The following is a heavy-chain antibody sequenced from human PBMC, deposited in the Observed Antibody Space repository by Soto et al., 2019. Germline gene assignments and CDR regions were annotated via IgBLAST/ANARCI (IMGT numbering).Heavy chain of an antibody. J-gene: IGHJ6*01. CDR3: ARAYSDILTVYQDYYYYGMYV. D-gene: IGHD3-9*01. Sequence: SVKVSCKASGGTFSSYAISWVRQAPGQGLEWMGGIIPIFGTANYAQKFQGRVTITADKSTSTAYMELSSLRSEDTAVYYCARAYSDILTVYQDYYYYGMYVWG. CDR1: GGTFSSYA. V-gene: IGHV1-69*06. CDR2: IIPIFGTA.